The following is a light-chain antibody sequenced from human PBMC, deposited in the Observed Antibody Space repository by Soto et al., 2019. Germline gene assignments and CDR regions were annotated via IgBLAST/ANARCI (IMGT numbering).Light chain of an antibody. CDR3: QQSYNTPLT. CDR1: QSISNY. J-gene: IGKJ4*01. Sequence: DIQMTQSPSSLSASVGDRVTISCRASQSISNYLIWFQHKPGKAPKLLIYAASSLQSGFPSRFSGSGFGTDFTLNISSLQPEDFASYYCQQSYNTPLTFGGGTKVEIK. V-gene: IGKV1-39*01. CDR2: AAS.